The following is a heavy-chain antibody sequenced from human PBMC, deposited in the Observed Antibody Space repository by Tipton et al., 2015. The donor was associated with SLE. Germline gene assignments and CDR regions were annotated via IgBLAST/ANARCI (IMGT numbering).Heavy chain of an antibody. D-gene: IGHD3-10*01. CDR3: ARSRLYPGPDAFDI. J-gene: IGHJ3*02. CDR2: INHGGST. CDR1: GVSVTNYY. Sequence: TLSLTCTVSGVSVTNYYWSWIRQPPGKGLEWIGEINHGGSTNYNSSLKSRVTISVDMSKNHFSLQLRSLSAADTAVYYCARSRLYPGPDAFDIWGQGTLVTVSS. V-gene: IGHV4-34*01.